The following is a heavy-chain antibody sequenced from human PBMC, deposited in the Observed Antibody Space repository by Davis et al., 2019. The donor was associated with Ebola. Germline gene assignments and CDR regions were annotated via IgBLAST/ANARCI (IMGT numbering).Heavy chain of an antibody. CDR2: INPSGGST. Sequence: AASVTVSCKASGYTFTSYYMHWVRQAPGQGLEWMGIINPSGGSTSYAQRFQGRVTMTRDTSTSTVYMELSSLRSEDTAVYYCARVYGSGSYFYYYYGMDVWGQGTTVTVSS. CDR1: GYTFTSYY. D-gene: IGHD3-10*01. V-gene: IGHV1-46*01. J-gene: IGHJ6*02. CDR3: ARVYGSGSYFYYYYGMDV.